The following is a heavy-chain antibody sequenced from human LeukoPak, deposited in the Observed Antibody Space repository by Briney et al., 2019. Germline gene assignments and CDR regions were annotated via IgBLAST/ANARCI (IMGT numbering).Heavy chain of an antibody. CDR3: ASEVVVTAPDAFDI. V-gene: IGHV1-69*06. Sequence: ASVKVSCKASGGTFSSYAISWVRQAPGQGLEWMGGIIPIFGTANYAQKFQGRVTITADKSTSTAYMELSSLRSEDTAVYYCASEVVVTAPDAFDIWGQGTMVTVSS. D-gene: IGHD2-21*02. CDR2: IIPIFGTA. J-gene: IGHJ3*02. CDR1: GGTFSSYA.